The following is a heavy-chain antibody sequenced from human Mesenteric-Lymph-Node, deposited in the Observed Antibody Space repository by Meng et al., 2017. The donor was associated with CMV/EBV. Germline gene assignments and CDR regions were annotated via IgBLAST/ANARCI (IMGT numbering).Heavy chain of an antibody. V-gene: IGHV3-11*01. Sequence: GGSLRLSCAASGFTFSDYYMSWIRQAPGKGLEWVSYISSSGSTIYYADSVKGRFTISRDNAKNSLYLQMNSLRAEDTAVYYCARSFERSSSSFDYWGQGTLVTVSS. CDR2: ISSSGSTI. CDR1: GFTFSDYY. D-gene: IGHD6-6*01. CDR3: ARSFERSSSSFDY. J-gene: IGHJ4*02.